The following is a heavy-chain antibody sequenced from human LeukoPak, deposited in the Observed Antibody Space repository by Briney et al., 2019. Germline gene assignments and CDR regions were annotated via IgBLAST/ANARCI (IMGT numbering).Heavy chain of an antibody. J-gene: IGHJ4*02. Sequence: PGGSLRLSCAASGFTFDEYAMHWVRQAPGKGLEWVSGVSASGASTYSEDSVKGRFIISRDNSKNTVFLQMNSLRAEDTAVYHCARQHTGWYVDYWGQGILVTVSS. CDR1: GFTFDEYA. CDR2: VSASGAST. CDR3: ARQHTGWYVDY. D-gene: IGHD6-19*01. V-gene: IGHV3-23*01.